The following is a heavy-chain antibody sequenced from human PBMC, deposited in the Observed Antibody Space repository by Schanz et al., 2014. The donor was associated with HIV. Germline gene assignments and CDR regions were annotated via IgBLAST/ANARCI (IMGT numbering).Heavy chain of an antibody. J-gene: IGHJ5*02. CDR2: IIPIFGTA. D-gene: IGHD4-17*01. CDR1: GGTFSIYA. CDR3: ARSPDYGDLRRGDWFDP. Sequence: QVQLVQSGAEVKKPGSSVKVSCKASGGTFSIYAISWVRQAPGQGLEWMGGIIPIFGTANYAQKFQGRVTIIADESTSTAYMELSSLRSADTAVYFCARSPDYGDLRRGDWFDPWGQGTLVIVSS. V-gene: IGHV1-69*01.